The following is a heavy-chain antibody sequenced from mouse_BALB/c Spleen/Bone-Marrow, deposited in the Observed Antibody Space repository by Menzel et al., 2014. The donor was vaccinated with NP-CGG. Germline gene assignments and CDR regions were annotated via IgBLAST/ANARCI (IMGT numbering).Heavy chain of an antibody. CDR1: GFNIKDTY. J-gene: IGHJ3*01. D-gene: IGHD1-1*01. Sequence: VQLQQSGAELVKPGASVKLSCTASGFNIKDTYMHWVKQRPEQGLEWIGRIDPANGNTKYDPKFQGKATITADTSSNTAYLQLSSLTSEDTAVYYCARYNYGSCQFEYWGQGTLVTVSA. V-gene: IGHV14-3*02. CDR3: ARYNYGSCQFEY. CDR2: IDPANGNT.